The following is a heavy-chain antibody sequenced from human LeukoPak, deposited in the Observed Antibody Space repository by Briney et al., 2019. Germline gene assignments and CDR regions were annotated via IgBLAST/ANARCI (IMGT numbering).Heavy chain of an antibody. J-gene: IGHJ4*02. D-gene: IGHD1-1*01. CDR2: ISTGGST. CDR1: RGSISTYY. CDR3: ARRRTTGTTGYFDY. V-gene: IGHV4-4*09. Sequence: SETLSLTCTISRGSISTYYWSWIRQPPGKGLEWIGYISTGGSTNYNPSLKSRVTISVDTSKNLFSLNLSSVTAADTAVYYCARRRTTGTTGYFDYLGQGTLVTVSS.